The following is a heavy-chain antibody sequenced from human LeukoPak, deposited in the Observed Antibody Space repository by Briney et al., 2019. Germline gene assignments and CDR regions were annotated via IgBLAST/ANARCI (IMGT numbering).Heavy chain of an antibody. CDR1: GGSFSGYY. CDR2: INHSGST. D-gene: IGHD2-2*02. CDR3: ARGWEYCSSTSCYTWGDWFDP. V-gene: IGHV4-34*01. J-gene: IGHJ5*02. Sequence: PSETLSLTCAVYGGSFSGYYWSWIRQPPGKGLEWIGEINHSGSTNYNPSLKSRVTISVDTSKNQFSLKLSSVTAADTAVYYCARGWEYCSSTSCYTWGDWFDPWGQGTLVTVSS.